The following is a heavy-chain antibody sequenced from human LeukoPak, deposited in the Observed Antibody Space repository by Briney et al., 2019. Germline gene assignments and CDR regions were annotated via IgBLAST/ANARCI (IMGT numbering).Heavy chain of an antibody. Sequence: SVKVSCKASGGTFSSYAISWVRQAPGQGFEWMGRIIPILGIANYAQKFQGRVTITADKSTSTAYMELSSLRSEDTAVYYCARDYYDSSGYPYYFDYWGQGTLVTVSS. CDR1: GGTFSSYA. D-gene: IGHD3-22*01. CDR2: IIPILGIA. CDR3: ARDYYDSSGYPYYFDY. V-gene: IGHV1-69*04. J-gene: IGHJ4*02.